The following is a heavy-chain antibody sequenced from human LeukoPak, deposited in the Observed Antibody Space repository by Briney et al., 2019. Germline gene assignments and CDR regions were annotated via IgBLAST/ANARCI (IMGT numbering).Heavy chain of an antibody. D-gene: IGHD5-12*01. Sequence: ASVKVSCKASGYTFTSHGISWVRQAPGQGLEWMEWINAYNGKTHYAQHLQGRVAMTTDTSTSTAYMELRSLRSDDTAVYYCARDGDSDYDSFDWFDPWGQGTLVTVSS. CDR2: INAYNGKT. CDR1: GYTFTSHG. V-gene: IGHV1-18*01. CDR3: ARDGDSDYDSFDWFDP. J-gene: IGHJ5*02.